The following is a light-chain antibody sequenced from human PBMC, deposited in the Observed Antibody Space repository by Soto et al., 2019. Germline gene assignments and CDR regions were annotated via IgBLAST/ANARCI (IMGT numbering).Light chain of an antibody. V-gene: IGKV3-20*01. J-gene: IGKJ1*01. CDR3: QQFGTSRWT. Sequence: DIVLTQSPGTLSLSPGEGATLSCRASQSVSSSHLAWYQQKPGQAPRLVIYGASSRATGIPDRFSGSGSGTDFTLTISRLEPEDFAVYYCQQFGTSRWTFGQGTKVEIK. CDR1: QSVSSSH. CDR2: GAS.